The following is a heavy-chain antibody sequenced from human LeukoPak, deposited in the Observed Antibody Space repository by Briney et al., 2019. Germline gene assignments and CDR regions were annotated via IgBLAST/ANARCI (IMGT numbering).Heavy chain of an antibody. J-gene: IGHJ4*02. V-gene: IGHV3-43*01. CDR1: GFTFHDYT. Sequence: GGSLRLSCAASGFTFHDYTMHWVRQTPGKGLEWVSLMNWDATNIYYADSVKGRFTISRDNAKNSLYLQMNSLRAEDTALYYCTRDPSNSGSYSRLDYWGQGTLVTVSS. CDR2: MNWDATNI. CDR3: TRDPSNSGSYSRLDY. D-gene: IGHD1-26*01.